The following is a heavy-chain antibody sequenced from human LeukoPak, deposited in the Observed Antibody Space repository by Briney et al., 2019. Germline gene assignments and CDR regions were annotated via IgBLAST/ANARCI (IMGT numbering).Heavy chain of an antibody. D-gene: IGHD6-19*01. J-gene: IGHJ6*03. Sequence: GASVKVSCKASRGTFSRYAISWVRQAPGHGLEWMGGIFPIFGTANYAQKFQSRVTITADKSTSTAYMELSSLRSEDTAVYYCAGGGGSIAVDRTAYYYYYMDVWGKGTTVTVSS. V-gene: IGHV1-69*06. CDR1: RGTFSRYA. CDR2: IFPIFGTA. CDR3: AGGGGSIAVDRTAYYYYYMDV.